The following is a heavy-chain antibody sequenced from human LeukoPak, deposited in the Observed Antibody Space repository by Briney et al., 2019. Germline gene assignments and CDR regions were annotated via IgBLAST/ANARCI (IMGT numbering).Heavy chain of an antibody. CDR2: LYHTGST. CDR3: AKSNGYGLVDI. D-gene: IGHD3-10*01. CDR1: GFSISSGYY. Sequence: SETLSLTCSISGFSISSGYYWGWIRQPPGKGLEWIGSLYHTGSTYYSPSLKSRVTISLDTSRNQFSLKLTSVTAADTAVYYCAKSNGYGLVDIWGQGTMVTVSS. J-gene: IGHJ3*02. V-gene: IGHV4-38-2*02.